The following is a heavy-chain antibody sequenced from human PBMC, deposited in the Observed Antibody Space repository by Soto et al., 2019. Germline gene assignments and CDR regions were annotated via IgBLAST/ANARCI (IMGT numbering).Heavy chain of an antibody. J-gene: IGHJ4*02. CDR2: INPSDGSK. CDR1: GSTFTHYF. V-gene: IGHV1-46*01. CDR3: AIERAEKFDY. Sequence: QVQLVQSGAEVCKPGASVKLSCKASGSTFTHYFFHWVRQATGQVLEWMGMINPSDGSKSYTQDLQCSVTMTKDTSTSTVAMDLSSLKYEETAVYYCAIERAEKFDYWGQGTLVTASA.